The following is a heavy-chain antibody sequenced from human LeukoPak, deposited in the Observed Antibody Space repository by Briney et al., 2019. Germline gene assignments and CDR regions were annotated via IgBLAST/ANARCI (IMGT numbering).Heavy chain of an antibody. J-gene: IGHJ4*02. Sequence: GGSLRLSCAASGFTFSSYWMSWVRQAPGKGLEWVANIKQDGSEKYYVDSVKGRFTISRDNAKNSLYLQMNSLRAEDTAVYYCARDLYYYDSSGYYYRGGFDYWGQGTLVTVSS. CDR2: IKQDGSEK. V-gene: IGHV3-7*01. CDR3: ARDLYYYDSSGYYYRGGFDY. D-gene: IGHD3-22*01. CDR1: GFTFSSYW.